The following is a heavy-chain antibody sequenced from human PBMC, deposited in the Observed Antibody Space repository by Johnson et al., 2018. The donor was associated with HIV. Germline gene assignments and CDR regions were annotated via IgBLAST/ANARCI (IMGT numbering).Heavy chain of an antibody. J-gene: IGHJ3*02. Sequence: QVQLVESGGGLVKPGGSLRLSCIASGFTFSDYYLSWIRQAPGMGLAWVSYISTSGSTIYSADSVQGRFPISRDNAKNSLYLQMNSLRAEDTAVYYCARSKDCSGGSCPDGFDIWGQGTMVIVSS. CDR2: ISTSGSTI. D-gene: IGHD2-15*01. V-gene: IGHV3-11*04. CDR1: GFTFSDYY. CDR3: ARSKDCSGGSCPDGFDI.